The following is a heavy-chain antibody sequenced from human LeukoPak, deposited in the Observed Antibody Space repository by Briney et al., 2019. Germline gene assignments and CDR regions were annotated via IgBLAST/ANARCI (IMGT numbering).Heavy chain of an antibody. V-gene: IGHV3-74*01. Sequence: GGSLRLSCAASGFTFSSYWMHWVRQAPGKGLVWVSRFNSDGSSTSYADSVKGRFTISRDNAKNTLYLQMNSLRAEDTAVYYCAREKSYCSGGSCQCDAFDIWGEGRMVTVSS. D-gene: IGHD2-15*01. CDR2: FNSDGSST. CDR1: GFTFSSYW. CDR3: AREKSYCSGGSCQCDAFDI. J-gene: IGHJ3*02.